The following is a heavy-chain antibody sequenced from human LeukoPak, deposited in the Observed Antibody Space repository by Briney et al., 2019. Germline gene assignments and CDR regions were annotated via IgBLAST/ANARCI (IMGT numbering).Heavy chain of an antibody. D-gene: IGHD6-13*01. V-gene: IGHV1-2*02. CDR1: GYTFTGYY. CDR2: INPNSGGT. Sequence: ASVKVSCKASGYTFTGYYMHWVRQAPGQGLEWMGWINPNSGGTNYAQKLQGRVTMTTDTSTSTAYMELRSLRSDDTAVYYCARDSIAAAGTAYDAFDIWGQGTMVTVSS. CDR3: ARDSIAAAGTAYDAFDI. J-gene: IGHJ3*02.